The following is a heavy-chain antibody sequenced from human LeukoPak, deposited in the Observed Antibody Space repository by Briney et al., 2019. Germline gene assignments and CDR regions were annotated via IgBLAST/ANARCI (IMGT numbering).Heavy chain of an antibody. D-gene: IGHD3-10*01. V-gene: IGHV3-23*01. CDR3: AKDGELLWFGEFTYNWFDP. CDR1: GFTFRTYG. Sequence: PGGSLRLSCAASGFTFRTYGMSWVRQAPGRGLEWVSGISGSGATTYYADSVKGRFTISRDSSQNTLYLQMNGLRAEDTAVYYCAKDGELLWFGEFTYNWFDPWGQGTLVTVSS. J-gene: IGHJ5*02. CDR2: ISGSGATT.